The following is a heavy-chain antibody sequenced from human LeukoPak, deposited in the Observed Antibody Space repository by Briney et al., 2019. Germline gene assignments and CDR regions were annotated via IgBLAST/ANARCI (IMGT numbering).Heavy chain of an antibody. J-gene: IGHJ6*03. Sequence: SETLSLTCTVSGDSISSGDYYWSWIRQPAGKGLEWIGRISSSGSTNYNPSLKSRVTMSVDTSKNQFSLKLSSVTAADTAVYYCARGAVAGTYNYYYYYYMDVWGKGTTVTISS. CDR3: ARGAVAGTYNYYYYYYMDV. D-gene: IGHD6-19*01. CDR2: ISSSGST. CDR1: GDSISSGDYY. V-gene: IGHV4-61*02.